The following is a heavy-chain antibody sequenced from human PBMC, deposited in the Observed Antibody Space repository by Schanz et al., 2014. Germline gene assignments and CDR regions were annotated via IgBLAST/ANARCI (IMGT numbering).Heavy chain of an antibody. CDR2: INAANGNT. J-gene: IGHJ5*02. CDR1: GYSFISHA. V-gene: IGHV1-3*01. Sequence: QVQLVQSGAEVKKPGASVKVSCKASGYSFISHAIHWVRQAPGQRLEWMGWINAANGNTRYSQKFQGRVTITRDTSASTAYMELSSLRSEDTAVYYCARVRYCSTASCLHDNWFDPWGQGTLVTVSS. D-gene: IGHD2-2*01. CDR3: ARVRYCSTASCLHDNWFDP.